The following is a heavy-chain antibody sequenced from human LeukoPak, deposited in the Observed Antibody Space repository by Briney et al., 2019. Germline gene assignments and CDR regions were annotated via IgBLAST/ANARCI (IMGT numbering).Heavy chain of an antibody. D-gene: IGHD1-26*01. CDR1: GFTFSSYW. J-gene: IGHJ3*02. CDR3: ARDRGRLPLNDAFDI. CDR2: ITSDGSST. Sequence: PGGSLRLSCAASGFTFSSYWMHWVRQAPGKGLVWVSRITSDGSSTSYADSVKGRFTISRDNPKNTLYLQMNSLRAEDTAVYYCARDRGRLPLNDAFDIWGQGTMVTVSS. V-gene: IGHV3-74*01.